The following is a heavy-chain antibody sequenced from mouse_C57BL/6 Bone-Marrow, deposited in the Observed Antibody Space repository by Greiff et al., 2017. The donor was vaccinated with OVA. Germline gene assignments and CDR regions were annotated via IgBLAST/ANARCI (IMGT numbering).Heavy chain of an antibody. J-gene: IGHJ1*03. CDR2: IYPGSGST. D-gene: IGHD1-1*01. CDR1: GYTFTSYW. Sequence: QVQLQQPGAELVKPGASVKMSCKASGYTFTSYWITWVKQRPGQGLEWIGDIYPGSGSTNYNEKLKSKATLTVDTSSSTAYMQLSSLTAEDSAVYYCARRYYGSSWYFDGWGTGTTVTVSS. CDR3: ARRYYGSSWYFDG. V-gene: IGHV1-55*01.